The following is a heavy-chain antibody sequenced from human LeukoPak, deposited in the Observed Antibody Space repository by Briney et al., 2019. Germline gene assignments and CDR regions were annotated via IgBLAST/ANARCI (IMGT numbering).Heavy chain of an antibody. Sequence: SQTLSLTCTVSGGSISSGSYYCSWIRQPPGKGLEWIGEINHSGTTNYNPSLKSRVTISVDTSKNQFSLKLSSVTAADTAVYYCARGENYYDNSGYDYWGQGTLVTVSS. V-gene: IGHV4-39*07. CDR1: GGSISSGSYY. CDR3: ARGENYYDNSGYDY. J-gene: IGHJ4*02. D-gene: IGHD3-22*01. CDR2: INHSGTT.